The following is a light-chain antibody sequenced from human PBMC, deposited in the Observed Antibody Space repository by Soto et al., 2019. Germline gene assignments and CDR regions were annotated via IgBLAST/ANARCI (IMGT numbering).Light chain of an antibody. Sequence: QPVLTQSSSASASLGSSVNLTCTLSSGHSTYIIAWHQQQPGKAPRYLIKLEGSGSYNKGSGVPDRFSGSSSGADRYLTISNLQFEDEADYYCETWDSNTRVFGGGTKLTVL. J-gene: IGLJ3*02. CDR3: ETWDSNTRV. V-gene: IGLV4-60*02. CDR1: SGHSTYI. CDR2: LEGSGSY.